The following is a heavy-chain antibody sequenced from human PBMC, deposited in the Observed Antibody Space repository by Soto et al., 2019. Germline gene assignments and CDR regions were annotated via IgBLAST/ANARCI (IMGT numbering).Heavy chain of an antibody. CDR3: ARVRGEGMGATLYYYYGMDV. D-gene: IGHD1-26*01. CDR1: GGSISSGGYY. CDR2: IYYSGST. V-gene: IGHV4-31*03. J-gene: IGHJ6*02. Sequence: QVQLQESGPGLVKPSQTLSLTCTVSGGSISSGGYYWSWIRQHPGKGLEWIGYIYYSGSTYYNPSLKSRVTISVDTSKNQVSLKLSSVTAADTAVYYCARVRGEGMGATLYYYYGMDVWGQGTTVPVSS.